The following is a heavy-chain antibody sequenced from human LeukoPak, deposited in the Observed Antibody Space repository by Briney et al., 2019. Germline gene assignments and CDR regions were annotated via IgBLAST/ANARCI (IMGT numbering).Heavy chain of an antibody. Sequence: GGSLRLSCAASGFTFSSYEMNWVRQAPGKGLEWVSYISSGTTTYYADSVKGRFTISRDNAKNSLFLQMNSLRAEDTALYYCAREAHGSGIDYWGQGTLVTVSS. CDR1: GFTFSSYE. CDR3: AREAHGSGIDY. V-gene: IGHV3-48*03. J-gene: IGHJ4*02. D-gene: IGHD3-10*01. CDR2: ISSGTTT.